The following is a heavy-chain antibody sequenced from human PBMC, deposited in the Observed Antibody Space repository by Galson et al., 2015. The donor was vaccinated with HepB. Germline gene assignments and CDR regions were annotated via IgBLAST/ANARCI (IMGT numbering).Heavy chain of an antibody. CDR3: ARACYRDGYNLGCFDY. Sequence: SLRLSCAASGFTFSSYDMNWARQAPGKGLEWVSYISSSGSTIYYADSVKGRFTISRDNAKNSLYLQMNSLRAEDTAVYYCARACYRDGYNLGCFDYWGQGTLVTVSS. J-gene: IGHJ4*02. D-gene: IGHD5-24*01. V-gene: IGHV3-48*03. CDR1: GFTFSSYD. CDR2: ISSSGSTI.